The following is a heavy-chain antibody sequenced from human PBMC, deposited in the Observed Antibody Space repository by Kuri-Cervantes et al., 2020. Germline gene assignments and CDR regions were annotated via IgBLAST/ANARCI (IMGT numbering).Heavy chain of an antibody. CDR2: IYYSGTNT. CDR1: GFTFSSYG. J-gene: IGHJ4*02. D-gene: IGHD4-23*01. V-gene: IGHV3-23*05. CDR3: ASGIYGGKDY. Sequence: GESLKISCVASGFTFSSYGMAWVRQAPEKGLEWVSGIYYSGTNTYYAESVKGRFTISRDQSKSTLYLQMNSLRADDTAVYYCASGIYGGKDYWGQGTLVTVSS.